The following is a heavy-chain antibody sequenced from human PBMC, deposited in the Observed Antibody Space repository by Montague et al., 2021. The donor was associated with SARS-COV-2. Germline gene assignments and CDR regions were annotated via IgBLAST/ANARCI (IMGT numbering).Heavy chain of an antibody. V-gene: IGHV4-34*01. CDR1: GGSFSDYH. CDR3: ARGAPGY. D-gene: IGHD1-1*01. CDR2: INYGGST. J-gene: IGHJ4*02. Sequence: SETLSLTCAVYGGSFSDYHWTWIRQSPGEGLEWIGQINYGGSTKYNPSLKCRVTISIDTSKNQFSLKLTSVTAADTAVYYCARGAPGYWGQGTLVTVSS.